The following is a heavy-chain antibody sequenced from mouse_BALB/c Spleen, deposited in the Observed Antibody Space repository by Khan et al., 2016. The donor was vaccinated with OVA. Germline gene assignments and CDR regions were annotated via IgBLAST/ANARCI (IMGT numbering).Heavy chain of an antibody. Sequence: EVQLVESGPGLVKPSQSLSLTCTVTGYSITSDYAWNWIRQFPGNKLEWMGFISYSGNTNYNPSLKSRISFTPDKSKNQFFLQLNSVTTEDTATCYSARVYGWDFDYWGQGTTLTVSS. CDR3: ARVYGWDFDY. D-gene: IGHD1-1*01. CDR1: GYSITSDYA. J-gene: IGHJ2*01. CDR2: ISYSGNT. V-gene: IGHV3-2*02.